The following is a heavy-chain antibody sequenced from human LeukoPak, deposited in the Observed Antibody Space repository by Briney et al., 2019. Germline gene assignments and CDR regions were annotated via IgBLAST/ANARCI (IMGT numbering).Heavy chain of an antibody. CDR2: ISGSGAST. CDR3: AKDPIVVAGDDYDMDV. CDR1: GFTFSSYA. D-gene: IGHD6-19*01. J-gene: IGHJ6*02. Sequence: GGSLRLSCAASGFTFSSYAMSWVRQAPGKGLEWVSAISGSGASTYYADSVKGRFTISRDNSKNTLYLQMNSLRAEDTALYYCAKDPIVVAGDDYDMDVWGQGTTVTVSS. V-gene: IGHV3-23*01.